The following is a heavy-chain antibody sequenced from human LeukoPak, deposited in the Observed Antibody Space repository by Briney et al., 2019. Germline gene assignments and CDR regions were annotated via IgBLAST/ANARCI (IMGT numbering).Heavy chain of an antibody. V-gene: IGHV1-3*01. CDR1: GYTFTSYA. Sequence: ASVKVSCKASGYTFTSYAMHWVRQAPGRRLEWMGWINAGNGNTKYSQKFQGRVTITRDTSASTAYMELSSLRSEGTAVYYCARDRRYCSGGSCFMFDPWGQGTLVTVSS. CDR2: INAGNGNT. J-gene: IGHJ5*02. CDR3: ARDRRYCSGGSCFMFDP. D-gene: IGHD2-15*01.